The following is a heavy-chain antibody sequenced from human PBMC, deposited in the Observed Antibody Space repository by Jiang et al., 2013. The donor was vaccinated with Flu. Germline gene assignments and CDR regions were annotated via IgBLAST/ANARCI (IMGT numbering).Heavy chain of an antibody. Sequence: AASGFTFSTHGMHWVRQAPGKGLEWVAIIWFDGRKEYYVDSVKGRFTISRDNSKNTLYLQMNSLRAEDTAVYYCARESIYYFDYWGQGTLVTVSS. J-gene: IGHJ4*02. CDR3: ARESIYYFDY. CDR1: GFTFSTHG. V-gene: IGHV3-33*01. CDR2: IWFDGRKE. D-gene: IGHD3-9*01.